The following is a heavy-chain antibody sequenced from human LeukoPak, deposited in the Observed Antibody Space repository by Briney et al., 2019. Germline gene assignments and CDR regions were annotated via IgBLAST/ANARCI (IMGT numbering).Heavy chain of an antibody. CDR1: GFTFSKYT. Sequence: PGGSLRLSCVASGFTFSKYTMSWVRQAPGKGLEWVSGIYGGGSGSTFYAESVKGRFTISRDNSKSTLYLQMNSLRDEDTAVYYCAKAPSQWELPDYWGQGTLVTVSS. J-gene: IGHJ4*02. CDR3: AKAPSQWELPDY. V-gene: IGHV3-23*01. CDR2: IYGGGSGST. D-gene: IGHD1-26*01.